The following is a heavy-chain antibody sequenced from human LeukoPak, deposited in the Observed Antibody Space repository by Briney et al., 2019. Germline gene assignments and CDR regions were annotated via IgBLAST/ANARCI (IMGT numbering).Heavy chain of an antibody. D-gene: IGHD6-19*01. V-gene: IGHV4-34*01. CDR2: INHSGST. Sequence: SETLSLTCAVYGGSFSGYYWSWIRQPPGKGLEWIGEINHSGSTNYNPSLKSRVTISVDTSKNQFSLKLSSVTAADTAVYYCASRMAVAGPFDYWGQGTLVTVSS. CDR1: GGSFSGYY. J-gene: IGHJ4*02. CDR3: ASRMAVAGPFDY.